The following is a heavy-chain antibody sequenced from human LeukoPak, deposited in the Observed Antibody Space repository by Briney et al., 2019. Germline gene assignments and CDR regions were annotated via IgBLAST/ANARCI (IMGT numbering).Heavy chain of an antibody. CDR1: GYTFTGYY. D-gene: IGHD3-16*02. J-gene: IGHJ4*02. CDR2: INPNSGGT. V-gene: IGHV1-2*02. Sequence: EASVKVSCKASGYTFTGYYMHWVRQAPGQGLEWMGWINPNSGGTKYAQKFQGRVTMTRDTSISTAYMELSRLRSDDTAVYYCARDLADYDYVGGSYRQSGFDYWGQGTLVTVSS. CDR3: ARDLADYDYVGGSYRQSGFDY.